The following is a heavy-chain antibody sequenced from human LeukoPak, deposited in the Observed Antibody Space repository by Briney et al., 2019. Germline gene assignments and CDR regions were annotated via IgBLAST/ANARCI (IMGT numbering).Heavy chain of an antibody. CDR3: ARALTSGYSSGWYY. CDR2: IIPIFGTA. Sequence: SVKVSCKASGGTFSSYAISWVRQAPGQGLEWTGGIIPIFGTANYAQKFQGRVTITADESTSTAYMELSSLRSEDTAVYYCARALTSGYSSGWYYWGQGTLVTVSS. V-gene: IGHV1-69*13. D-gene: IGHD6-19*01. CDR1: GGTFSSYA. J-gene: IGHJ4*02.